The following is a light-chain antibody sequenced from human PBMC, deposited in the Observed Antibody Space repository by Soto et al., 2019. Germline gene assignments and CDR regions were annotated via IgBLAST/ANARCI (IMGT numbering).Light chain of an antibody. V-gene: IGKV3-20*01. Sequence: EIVLTQSPGTLSLSPGERATLSCRASQSVTSSYLAWYQQKPGQAPRLLIYGASSRATGIPDRFSGSGSGTDFTLTISRLEPEAFAVYYCLQYGSSPLTFGGGTTVEIK. CDR1: QSVTSSY. J-gene: IGKJ4*02. CDR3: LQYGSSPLT. CDR2: GAS.